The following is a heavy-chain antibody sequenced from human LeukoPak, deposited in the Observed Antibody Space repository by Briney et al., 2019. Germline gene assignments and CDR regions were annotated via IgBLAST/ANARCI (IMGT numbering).Heavy chain of an antibody. CDR3: ARHVNRADAFDI. J-gene: IGHJ3*02. V-gene: IGHV5-10-1*01. Sequence: GESLKISGKDSGYSFTSYWISWVRQMPGKGLEWMGRIDPSDSHTNYSPSFQGHVTISADKSISAAYLQWSSLRASDTAIYYCARHVNRADAFDIWGQGTMVTVSS. CDR1: GYSFTSYW. CDR2: IDPSDSHT. D-gene: IGHD1/OR15-1a*01.